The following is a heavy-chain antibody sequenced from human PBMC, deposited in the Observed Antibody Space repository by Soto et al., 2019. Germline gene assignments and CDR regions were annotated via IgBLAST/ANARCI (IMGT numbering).Heavy chain of an antibody. CDR2: IYYSGST. CDR3: ERWGGSSGFDY. CDR1: GGSISSGDYY. J-gene: IGHJ4*02. D-gene: IGHD1-26*01. V-gene: IGHV4-30-4*01. Sequence: SETLSLTCTVSGGSISSGDYYWSWIRQPPGKGLEWIGYIYYSGSTYYNPSLKSRVTISVDTSKNQFSLKLSSVTAADTAVYYCERWGGSSGFDYWGQGTLVTVYS.